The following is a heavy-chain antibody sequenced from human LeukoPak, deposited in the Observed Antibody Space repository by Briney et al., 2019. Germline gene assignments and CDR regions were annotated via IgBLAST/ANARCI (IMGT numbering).Heavy chain of an antibody. CDR2: ICTSGST. CDR1: GGSISSYY. J-gene: IGHJ6*02. Sequence: SETLSLTCTVSGGSISSYYWSWIRQPAGRGLEWIGRICTSGSTNYNPSLKSRVTMSVDTSKNQFSLKLSSVTAADTAVYYCARVRDTAMVYGMDVWGQGTTVTVSS. V-gene: IGHV4-4*07. D-gene: IGHD5-18*01. CDR3: ARVRDTAMVYGMDV.